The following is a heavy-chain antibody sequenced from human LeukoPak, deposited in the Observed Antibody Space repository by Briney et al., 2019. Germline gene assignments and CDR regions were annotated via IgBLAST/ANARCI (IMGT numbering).Heavy chain of an antibody. Sequence: SETLSLTCTVSGASISGYFWSWIRQPPGKGLEWIAYIYYSGSTNYNPSLKSRVTISIDTSKNQFSLKLTSVTAADTAVYYCARHGGDVSGSYPLDYWGQGTLVTVSS. CDR1: GASISGYF. J-gene: IGHJ4*02. V-gene: IGHV4-59*08. CDR3: ARHGGDVSGSYPLDY. D-gene: IGHD3-10*01. CDR2: IYYSGST.